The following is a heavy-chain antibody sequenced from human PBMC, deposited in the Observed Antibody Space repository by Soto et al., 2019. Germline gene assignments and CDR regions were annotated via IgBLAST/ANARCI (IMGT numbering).Heavy chain of an antibody. CDR2: INHNGRT. Sequence: QVQLQQWGAGLLKPAETLSLTCGVSGGSFSGYYWSWIRQAPGKGLEWIGEINHNGRTNYAPSLNSRVAISVDMSKNQFSLKLTSVTAADTAVYYCARERVVPAGPLYYFDYWGQGALVTFSS. V-gene: IGHV4-34*01. D-gene: IGHD2-2*01. J-gene: IGHJ4*02. CDR3: ARERVVPAGPLYYFDY. CDR1: GGSFSGYY.